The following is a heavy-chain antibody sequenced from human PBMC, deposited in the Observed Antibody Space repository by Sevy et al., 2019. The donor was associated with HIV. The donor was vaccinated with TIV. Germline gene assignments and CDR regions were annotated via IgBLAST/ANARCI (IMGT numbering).Heavy chain of an antibody. Sequence: GGSLRLSCAASAFTFNRYWTSWVRQAPGKGLEWVANIKQDESEKHYADSVKGRFTISRDNTKNSLFLQLDTVRDEDSAIYYCAKIDDGDFGGVVRVWGQGTMVTVSS. CDR3: AKIDDGDFGGVVRV. CDR1: AFTFNRYW. CDR2: IKQDESEK. J-gene: IGHJ3*01. V-gene: IGHV3-7*03. D-gene: IGHD2-21*01.